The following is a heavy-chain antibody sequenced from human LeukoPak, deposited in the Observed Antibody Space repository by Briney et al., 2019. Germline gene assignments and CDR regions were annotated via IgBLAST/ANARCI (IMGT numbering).Heavy chain of an antibody. D-gene: IGHD6-6*01. CDR3: ARVIAARPLGAFDI. CDR1: GGSISSYY. Sequence: PSETLSLTCTVSGGSISSYYWSWIRQPAGKGLEWIGRIYTSGSTNYNPSLKSRVTMSVDTSKNQFSLKLSSVTAADTAVYYCARVIAARPLGAFDIWGQGTMVTVSS. CDR2: IYTSGST. V-gene: IGHV4-4*07. J-gene: IGHJ3*02.